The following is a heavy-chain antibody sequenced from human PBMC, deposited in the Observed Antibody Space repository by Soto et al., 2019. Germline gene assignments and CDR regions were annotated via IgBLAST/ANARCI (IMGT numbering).Heavy chain of an antibody. Sequence: PGGSLRLSCAASGFTFNTHGMHWVRQAPGKGLEWVALISSDASLESFADSVKGRFTISRDNSRDTLSLQMNNLRAEDTAVYYCAKRGHCSGGACYSFHFDAWGRGTLVTVPS. D-gene: IGHD2-15*01. J-gene: IGHJ4*02. CDR3: AKRGHCSGGACYSFHFDA. CDR2: ISSDASLE. V-gene: IGHV3-30*18. CDR1: GFTFNTHG.